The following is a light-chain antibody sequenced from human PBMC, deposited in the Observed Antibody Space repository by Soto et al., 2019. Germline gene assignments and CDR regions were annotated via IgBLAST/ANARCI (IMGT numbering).Light chain of an antibody. J-gene: IGKJ1*01. V-gene: IGKV1-5*03. CDR2: KAS. CDR3: QKYNSYPWT. CDR1: QSISSW. Sequence: QMPQSPSVLSGQVRARVTGKCGASQSISSWLAWYQQKPGKAPKLMIYKASSLESGVTSRFSGSGSGTEFTLTISSLQPDDFATYYCQKYNSYPWTGGQGTKGDI.